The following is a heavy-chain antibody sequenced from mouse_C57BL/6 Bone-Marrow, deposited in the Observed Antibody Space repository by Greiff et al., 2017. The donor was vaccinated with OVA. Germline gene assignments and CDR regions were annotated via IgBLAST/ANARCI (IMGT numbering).Heavy chain of an antibody. V-gene: IGHV1-53*01. Sequence: QVQLQPPGTELVKPGASVKLSCKASGYTFTRYWMHWVKQRPGQGLAWIGNINPSNGGTNYNEQFKSKATLTVDKSSRTAYMQLSSLTPEDSAVYYCARIDDYAGFAYWGQGTLVTVSA. CDR2: INPSNGGT. J-gene: IGHJ3*01. CDR3: ARIDDYAGFAY. CDR1: GYTFTRYW. D-gene: IGHD2-4*01.